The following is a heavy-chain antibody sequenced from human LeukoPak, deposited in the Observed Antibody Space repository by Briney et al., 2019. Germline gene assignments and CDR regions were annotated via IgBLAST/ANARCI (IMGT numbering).Heavy chain of an antibody. Sequence: ASVKVSCKASGYTFTDYYIHWVGQAPGQGLEWMGWINPNSGGTGYAQKFQGRVTMTRDTSISTAYMELSSLRSDDTAVYYCARVRYSGYDSHNWFDPWGQGTLVTVSS. CDR1: GYTFTDYY. D-gene: IGHD5-12*01. J-gene: IGHJ5*02. V-gene: IGHV1-2*02. CDR2: INPNSGGT. CDR3: ARVRYSGYDSHNWFDP.